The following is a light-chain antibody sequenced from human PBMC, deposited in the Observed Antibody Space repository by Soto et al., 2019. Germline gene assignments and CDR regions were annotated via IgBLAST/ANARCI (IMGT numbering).Light chain of an antibody. CDR3: CTYTSSRTYV. J-gene: IGLJ1*01. CDR2: EGS. CDR1: SSDVGRYKF. Sequence: QSMLTQPASLFGSSAQSITISSTGTSSDVGRYKFVSWYQQHPGKAPKVMIYEGSKRPSGVSNRFSGSKSGNTASLTISVLQAEDEADYYCCTYTSSRTYVFGTWTKVIVL. V-gene: IGLV2-23*01.